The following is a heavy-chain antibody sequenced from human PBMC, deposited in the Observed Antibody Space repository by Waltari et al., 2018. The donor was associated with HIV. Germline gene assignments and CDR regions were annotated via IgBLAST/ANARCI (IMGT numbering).Heavy chain of an antibody. D-gene: IGHD3-10*01. CDR3: ASARETMGVDFDS. V-gene: IGHV1-69*08. CDR2: VIPMLGTA. CDR1: GGAFISHS. Sequence: QVHLVQSGAEVKKPGSSVTVSCKASGGAFISHSFNWVRQAPGQGLEWMGRVIPMLGTANKAQKFQDRVTITADKFTGTAYMELSSLRFDDTAMYYCASARETMGVDFDSWGQGTLVTV. J-gene: IGHJ4*02.